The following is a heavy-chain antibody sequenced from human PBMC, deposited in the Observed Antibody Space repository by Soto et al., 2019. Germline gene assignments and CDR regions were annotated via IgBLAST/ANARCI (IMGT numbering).Heavy chain of an antibody. J-gene: IGHJ6*02. CDR2: ISGSGGST. CDR1: GFTFSSYA. D-gene: IGHD6-13*01. CDR3: AAAGTSYYGLDV. V-gene: IGHV3-23*01. Sequence: EVQLLESRGGLVQPGGSLRLSCAASGFTFSSYAMSWVRQAPGKGLEWVSAISGSGGSTYYADSVKGRFTISRDNSKNTLYLQMSSLRAEDTAVYYFAAAGTSYYGLDVWGQGTTVTVSS.